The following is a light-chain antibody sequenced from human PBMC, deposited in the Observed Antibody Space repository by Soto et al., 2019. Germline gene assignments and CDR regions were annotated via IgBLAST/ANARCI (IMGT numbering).Light chain of an antibody. CDR1: QSVNAW. J-gene: IGKJ1*01. CDR2: KAS. CDR3: QYYNSYWT. V-gene: IGKV1-5*03. Sequence: DIQMTKFPFTLTAYLGYRVTITCRASQSVNAWVAWYQQKSGKAPNLLIYKASILENGVPSRFSGSGSGTEFTLTSSRLQPDDSATYYCQYYNSYWTFGQGTKVDIK.